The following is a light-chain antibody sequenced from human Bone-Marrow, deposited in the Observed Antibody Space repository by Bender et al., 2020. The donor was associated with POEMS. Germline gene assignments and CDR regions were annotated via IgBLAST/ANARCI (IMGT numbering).Light chain of an antibody. CDR1: NSDIGGYDF. Sequence: TQPASVSGSPGQSITISCTGTNSDIGGYDFVSWYQQFPGKAPKLLIYDVTDRPSGVSLRFSGSKSANTASLTISGLRAEDEAYYYCAVWDDSLNGWVFGGGTKLTVL. J-gene: IGLJ3*02. V-gene: IGLV2-14*03. CDR3: AVWDDSLNGWV. CDR2: DVT.